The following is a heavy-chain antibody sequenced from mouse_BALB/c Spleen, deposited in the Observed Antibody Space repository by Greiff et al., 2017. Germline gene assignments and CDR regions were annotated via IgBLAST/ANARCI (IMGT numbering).Heavy chain of an antibody. D-gene: IGHD2-12*01. CDR1: GYAFTTYL. CDR3: ARSLLYRDAMDC. V-gene: IGHV1-54*01. Sequence: QVQLQQSGAELVRPGTSVQVSCKASGYAFTTYLLEWVKQRPGQGLEWIGVINPGSGGTNYNEKFKGKATLTADKSSSTAYMQLSSLTSDDSAVYFCARSLLYRDAMDCWGQGTSVTGSS. J-gene: IGHJ4*01. CDR2: INPGSGGT.